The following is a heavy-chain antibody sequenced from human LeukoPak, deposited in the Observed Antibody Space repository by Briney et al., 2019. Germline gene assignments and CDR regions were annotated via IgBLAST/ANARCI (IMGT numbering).Heavy chain of an antibody. J-gene: IGHJ4*02. CDR1: GYTFTGYY. Sequence: GASVKVSCKASGYTFTGYYMHWVRQAPGQGLEWMGWINPNSGGTNYAQKFQGRVTMTRDTSISTAYMELSRLRSDDTAVYYCARGMVPYYYDSSGPTGTFDYWGQGTLVTVSS. CDR3: ARGMVPYYYDSSGPTGTFDY. D-gene: IGHD3-22*01. V-gene: IGHV1-2*02. CDR2: INPNSGGT.